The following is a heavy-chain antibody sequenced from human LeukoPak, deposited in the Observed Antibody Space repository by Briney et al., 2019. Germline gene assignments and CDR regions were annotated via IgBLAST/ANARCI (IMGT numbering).Heavy chain of an antibody. D-gene: IGHD6-13*01. J-gene: IGHJ4*02. Sequence: GGSLRLSCAASGFTFSTYNMNWVRQAPGKGLEWVSSITSSSSYTFYADSVKGRFTISRDNAKNSLYLQMNSLRAEDTAVYYCARDLMGIAYRGAFYYWGQGTLVTVSS. CDR1: GFTFSTYN. CDR3: ARDLMGIAYRGAFYY. CDR2: ITSSSSYT. V-gene: IGHV3-21*04.